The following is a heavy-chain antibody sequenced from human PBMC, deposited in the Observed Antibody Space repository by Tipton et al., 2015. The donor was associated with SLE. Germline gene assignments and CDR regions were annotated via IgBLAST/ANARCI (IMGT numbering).Heavy chain of an antibody. CDR2: IKQDGSEK. Sequence: LSLTCAASGFTFSSYWMSWVRQAPGKELEWVANIKQDGSEKYYVDSVKGRFTISRDNAKNSLYLQMNSLRAEDTAVYYCARDEVAAAGTLDYWGQGTLVTVSS. V-gene: IGHV3-7*01. CDR3: ARDEVAAAGTLDY. CDR1: GFTFSSYW. D-gene: IGHD6-13*01. J-gene: IGHJ4*02.